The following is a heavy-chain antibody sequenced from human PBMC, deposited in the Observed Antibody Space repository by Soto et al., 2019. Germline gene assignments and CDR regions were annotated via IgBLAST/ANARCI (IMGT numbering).Heavy chain of an antibody. D-gene: IGHD1-1*01. V-gene: IGHV3-33*01. CDR1: GFPFSSYG. Sequence: PGGSLRLSCEASGFPFSSYGIHWVRQAPGKGLEWLAIIWNDGSNEYYADSVKGRFTISRDNSKNTVYLQVSNLRAEDTAVYFCARDSLSYNTSAHGWFDFCGQGTLVTVSS. J-gene: IGHJ5*01. CDR3: ARDSLSYNTSAHGWFDF. CDR2: IWNDGSNE.